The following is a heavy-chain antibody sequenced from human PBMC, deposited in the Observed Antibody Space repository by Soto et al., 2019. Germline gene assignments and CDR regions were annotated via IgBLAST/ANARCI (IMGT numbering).Heavy chain of an antibody. J-gene: IGHJ3*01. Sequence: SETLSLTCTVSGGSISSGDYYWNWIRQRPEKGLEWIGSIHHRGNTYYSPSLESRVSISTDTSQNQFSLRLTSVTDADTAVYCCAREGGSYDSGGFLIRGAFDVWGQGTTVTVSS. CDR2: IHHRGNT. V-gene: IGHV4-31*03. CDR3: AREGGSYDSGGFLIRGAFDV. CDR1: GGSISSGDYY. D-gene: IGHD3-22*01.